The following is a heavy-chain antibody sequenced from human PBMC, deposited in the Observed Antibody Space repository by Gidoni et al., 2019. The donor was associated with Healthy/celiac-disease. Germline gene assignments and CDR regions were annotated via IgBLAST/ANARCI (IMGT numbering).Heavy chain of an antibody. Sequence: QVQLVQSGAEVKKPGASVKVSCKACGYTFTGYYMTWVRQAPGQGLEWMGWINPNSGGTNYAQKFQGRVTMTRDTSISTAYMELSRLRSDDTAVYYCAREGILGYCSGGSCYTGRDWYFDLWGRGTLVTVSS. D-gene: IGHD2-15*01. J-gene: IGHJ2*01. CDR2: INPNSGGT. CDR1: GYTFTGYY. CDR3: AREGILGYCSGGSCYTGRDWYFDL. V-gene: IGHV1-2*02.